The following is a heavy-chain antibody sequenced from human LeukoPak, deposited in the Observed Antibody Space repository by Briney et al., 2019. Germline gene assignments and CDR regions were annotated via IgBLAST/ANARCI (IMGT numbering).Heavy chain of an antibody. D-gene: IGHD3-22*01. Sequence: PSETLSLTCTISGGSISSYYWTWIRQPPGKGLEWIGYIYYSGSTNYNPSLESRVSISVDTSKNHFSLKLSSVTAADTAVYYCARHYYDSSGTLNYFDYWGQGTLVTVSS. CDR3: ARHYYDSSGTLNYFDY. CDR1: GGSISSYY. V-gene: IGHV4-59*01. J-gene: IGHJ4*02. CDR2: IYYSGST.